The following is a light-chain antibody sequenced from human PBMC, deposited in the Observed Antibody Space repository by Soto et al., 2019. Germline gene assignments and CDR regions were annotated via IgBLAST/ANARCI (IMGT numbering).Light chain of an antibody. J-gene: IGKJ4*01. CDR2: AAS. CDR3: QQSFSSPLT. CDR1: QSIANY. Sequence: DIQMTQSPSSLSSSVGYRVTITCRSSQSIANYLNWYQQKPGTAPKLLIFAASSLQSGVPSRLSGSGSGTDFTLTISSLQPEDFETYYCQQSFSSPLTFGGGTKVDIK. V-gene: IGKV1-39*01.